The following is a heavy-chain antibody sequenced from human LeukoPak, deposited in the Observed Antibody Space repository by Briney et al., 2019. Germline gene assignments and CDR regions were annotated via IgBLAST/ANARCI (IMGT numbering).Heavy chain of an antibody. J-gene: IGHJ4*02. CDR3: ARDLPIAAAGIPSSFDY. D-gene: IGHD6-13*01. V-gene: IGHV3-7*01. CDR1: GFTFSSYW. Sequence: GGSLRLSCAASGFTFSSYWMSWVRQAPGKGLEWVANIKQDGSEKYYVDSVKGRFTISRDNAKNSLYLQMNSLRAEDTAVYYCARDLPIAAAGIPSSFDYWGQGTLVTVSS. CDR2: IKQDGSEK.